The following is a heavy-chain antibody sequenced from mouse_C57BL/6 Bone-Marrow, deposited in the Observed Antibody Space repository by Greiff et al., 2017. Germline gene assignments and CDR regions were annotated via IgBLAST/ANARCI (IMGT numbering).Heavy chain of an antibody. CDR2: ISSGGSYT. CDR1: GFTFSSYG. J-gene: IGHJ3*01. V-gene: IGHV5-6*02. D-gene: IGHD1-2*01. Sequence: EVKLMESGGDLVKPGGSLKLSCAASGFTFSSYGMSWVRQTPDKRLEWVATISSGGSYTYYPDSVKGRFTISRDNAKNTLYLQMSSLKSEDTAMYYCARRGYIPPFAYWGQGTLVTVSA. CDR3: ARRGYIPPFAY.